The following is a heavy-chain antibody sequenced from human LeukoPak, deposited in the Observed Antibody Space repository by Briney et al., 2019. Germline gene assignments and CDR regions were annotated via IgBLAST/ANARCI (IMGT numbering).Heavy chain of an antibody. D-gene: IGHD6-19*01. CDR3: ARVRSDSRGWYEFDY. CDR1: GFTVSTNY. J-gene: IGHJ4*02. Sequence: GGSLRLSCAASGFTVSTNYMSWVRQVSGEGLEFVSLISTGGTTDYADSVKGRFTISSDNSENTLYLQMNSLRAEDTAVYYCARVRSDSRGWYEFDYWGQGTLVTVSS. CDR2: ISTGGTT. V-gene: IGHV3-53*01.